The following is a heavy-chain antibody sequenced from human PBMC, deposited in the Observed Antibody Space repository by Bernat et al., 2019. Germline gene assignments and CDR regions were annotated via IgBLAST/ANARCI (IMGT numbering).Heavy chain of an antibody. D-gene: IGHD3-16*02. Sequence: QLQLQESGSGLVKPSQTLSLTCAVSGGSISSGGYSWSWIRQPPGKGLEWIGYIYHSGSTYYNPSLKSRVTISVDRSKNQFYLKLHSVTAADTAVYYCASGGYDYVWGSYRQAFDYWGQGTLVTVSS. CDR1: GGSISSGGYS. J-gene: IGHJ4*02. CDR3: ASGGYDYVWGSYRQAFDY. CDR2: IYHSGST. V-gene: IGHV4-30-2*01.